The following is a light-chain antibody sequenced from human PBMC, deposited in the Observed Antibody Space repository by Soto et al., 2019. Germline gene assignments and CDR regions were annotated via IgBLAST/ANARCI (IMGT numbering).Light chain of an antibody. CDR1: SSNIGAGYD. V-gene: IGLV1-40*01. CDR2: GNS. Sequence: QSVLTQSPSVSGAPGQRVTISCTGSSSNIGAGYDVHWYQQLPGAAPKLLIYGNSNRPSGVPDRFSGSKSGTSASLAITGLQGEDEADYYCQAYDSSLSVVLFGGGTKLTVL. J-gene: IGLJ2*01. CDR3: QAYDSSLSVVL.